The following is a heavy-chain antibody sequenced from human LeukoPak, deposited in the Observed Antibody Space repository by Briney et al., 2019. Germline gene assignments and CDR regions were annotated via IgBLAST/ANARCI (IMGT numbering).Heavy chain of an antibody. CDR1: GGTFSSYA. CDR3: ARASTYYYDSSGYLNWFDP. D-gene: IGHD3-22*01. CDR2: IIPIFGTA. Sequence: GASVKVSCKASGGTFSSYAISWVRQALGQGLEWMGGIIPIFGTANYAQKFQGRVTITADESTSTAYMELSSLRSEDTAVYYCARASTYYYDSSGYLNWFDPWGQGTLVTVSS. V-gene: IGHV1-69*13. J-gene: IGHJ5*02.